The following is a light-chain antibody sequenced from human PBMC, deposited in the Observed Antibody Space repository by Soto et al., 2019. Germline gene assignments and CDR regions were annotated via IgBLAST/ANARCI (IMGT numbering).Light chain of an antibody. CDR3: AAWDDSLSGPV. CDR1: SSNIGSNY. J-gene: IGLJ7*01. V-gene: IGLV1-47*01. Sequence: QAVVTQPPSASGTPGLRVTISCSGSSSNIGSNYVYWYQQLPGTAPKLLIYRNNQRPSGVPDRFSGSKSSTSASLAISGLRSEDEADYYCAAWDDSLSGPVFGGGTQLTVL. CDR2: RNN.